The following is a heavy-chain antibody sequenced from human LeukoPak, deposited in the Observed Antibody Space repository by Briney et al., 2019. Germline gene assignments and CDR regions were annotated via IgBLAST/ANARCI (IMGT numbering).Heavy chain of an antibody. CDR1: GFTFSSYG. CDR3: ARGSQPEHIVVVTAIDY. Sequence: PGGSLRLSCAASGFTFSSYGMHWVRQAPGKGLEWVAVIWYDGSNKYYADSVKGRFTISRDNSKNTLYLQMNSLRAEDTAVYYCARGSQPEHIVVVTAIDYWGQGTLVTVSS. D-gene: IGHD2-21*02. J-gene: IGHJ4*02. CDR2: IWYDGSNK. V-gene: IGHV3-33*08.